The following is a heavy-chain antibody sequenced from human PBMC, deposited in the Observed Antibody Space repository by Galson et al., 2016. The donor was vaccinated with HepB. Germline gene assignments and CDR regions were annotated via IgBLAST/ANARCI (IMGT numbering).Heavy chain of an antibody. V-gene: IGHV1-69*01. J-gene: IGHJ6*02. CDR1: GDTFSSYG. CDR2: IIPILGKG. D-gene: IGHD2-2*01. Sequence: SVKVSCKASGDTFSSYGFSWVRQAPGQGLEWMGGIIPILGKGNYAQKFQGRVTITADESTSTAYMELSSLRSDDTAVYYCAREWFEYQPLSGMDVWGQGTTVTVSS. CDR3: AREWFEYQPLSGMDV.